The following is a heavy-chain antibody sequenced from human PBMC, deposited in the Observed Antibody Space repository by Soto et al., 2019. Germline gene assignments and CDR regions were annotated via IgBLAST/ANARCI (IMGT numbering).Heavy chain of an antibody. V-gene: IGHV1-18*04. Sequence: GASVKVSCKASGCTFTSYGISWVRPAPGQVLEWMGWISAYNGNTNHAQKLQGRVTMTTDTCTSTAYMELRRLRSDDTAGYYGARDLITLMNVNGFDSWGQGTVVTVAS. CDR2: ISAYNGNT. CDR3: ARDLITLMNVNGFDS. J-gene: IGHJ5*01. CDR1: GCTFTSYG. D-gene: IGHD3-22*01.